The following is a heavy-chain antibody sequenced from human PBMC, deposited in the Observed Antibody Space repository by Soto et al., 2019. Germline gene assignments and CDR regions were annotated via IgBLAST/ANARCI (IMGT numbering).Heavy chain of an antibody. CDR2: INSDGSST. D-gene: IGHD2-2*01. CDR1: GFTFSGYG. J-gene: IGHJ6*02. Sequence: PGGSLRLSCAASGFTFSGYGMHWVRQAPGKGLVWVSRINSDGSSTSYADSVKGRFTISRDNAKNTLYLQMNSLRAEDTAVYYCARDGRYCSSTSCYVGYYYYGMDVWGQGTTVTVSS. CDR3: ARDGRYCSSTSCYVGYYYYGMDV. V-gene: IGHV3-74*01.